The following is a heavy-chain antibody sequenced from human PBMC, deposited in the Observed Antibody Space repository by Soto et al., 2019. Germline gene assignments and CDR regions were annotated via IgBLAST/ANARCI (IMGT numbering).Heavy chain of an antibody. V-gene: IGHV1-69*13. J-gene: IGHJ4*02. Sequence: SVKVSCKASGGTFSSYAISWVRQAPGQGLEWMGGIIPIFGTANYAQKFQGRVTITADESTSTAYMELSSLRSEDTAVYYCAREMVRGVMIFDYWGQGTLVTVSS. CDR2: IIPIFGTA. D-gene: IGHD3-10*01. CDR1: GGTFSSYA. CDR3: AREMVRGVMIFDY.